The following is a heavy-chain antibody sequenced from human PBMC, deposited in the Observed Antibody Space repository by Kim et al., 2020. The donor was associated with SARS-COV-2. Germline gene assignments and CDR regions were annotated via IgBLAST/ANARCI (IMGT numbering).Heavy chain of an antibody. Sequence: SETLSLTCTVSGGSVSSGSYYWSWIRQPPGKGLEWIGYIYYSGSTNYNPSLKSRVTISVDTSKNQFSLKLSSVTAADTAVYYCARVTSGSYDAVDICGQG. CDR2: IYYSGST. CDR3: ARVTSGSYDAVDI. D-gene: IGHD1-26*01. V-gene: IGHV4-61*01. CDR1: GGSVSSGSYY. J-gene: IGHJ3*02.